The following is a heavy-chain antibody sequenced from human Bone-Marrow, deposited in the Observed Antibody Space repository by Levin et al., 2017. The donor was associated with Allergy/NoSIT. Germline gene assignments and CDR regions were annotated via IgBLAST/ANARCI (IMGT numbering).Heavy chain of an antibody. Sequence: PSETLSLTCAMYGGPFSGYYWSWIRQSPGKGLEWIGDVHHSGGTEYNPSLKSRLTLLADTPKKQFSLKLTSVTAADSGVYYCARGRRSIVVGGVISRCSFDPWGQGTLVTVSS. CDR1: GGPFSGYY. D-gene: IGHD3-10*01. CDR2: VHHSGGT. CDR3: ARGRRSIVVGGVISRCSFDP. V-gene: IGHV4-34*01. J-gene: IGHJ5*01.